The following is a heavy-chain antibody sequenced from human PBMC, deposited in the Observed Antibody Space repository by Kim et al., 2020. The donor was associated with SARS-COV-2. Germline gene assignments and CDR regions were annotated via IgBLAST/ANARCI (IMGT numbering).Heavy chain of an antibody. J-gene: IGHJ1*01. D-gene: IGHD3-3*01. V-gene: IGHV3-7*03. CDR3: ARDIRYYDFWSGYSAFQH. CDR1: GFTFSSYW. Sequence: GGSLRLSCAASGFTFSSYWMSWVRQAPGKGLEWVANIKQDGSEKYYVDSVKGRFTISRDNAKNSLYLQMNSLRAEDTAVYYCARDIRYYDFWSGYSAFQHWGQGTLVTVSS. CDR2: IKQDGSEK.